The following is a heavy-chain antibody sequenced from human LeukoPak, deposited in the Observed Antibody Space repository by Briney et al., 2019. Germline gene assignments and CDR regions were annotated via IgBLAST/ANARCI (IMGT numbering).Heavy chain of an antibody. D-gene: IGHD2-15*01. CDR1: GGTFSSYA. CDR3: ARDEGGGPFDY. J-gene: IGHJ4*02. CDR2: IIPIFGTA. Sequence: SVKVSCKASGGTFSSYAISWVRQAPGQGLEWMGRIIPIFGTANYAQKFQGRVTITTDESTSTAYMELSSLGSEDTAVYYCARDEGGGPFDYWGQGTLVTVSS. V-gene: IGHV1-69*05.